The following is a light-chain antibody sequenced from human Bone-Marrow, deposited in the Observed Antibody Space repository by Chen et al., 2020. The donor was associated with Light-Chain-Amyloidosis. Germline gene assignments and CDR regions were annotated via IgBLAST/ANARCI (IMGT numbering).Light chain of an antibody. CDR3: SSYAGGTTFVI. V-gene: IGLV2-23*02. Sequence: QPALTQPASGSGSPGQSITIPCTVPSSDVGIYNLVSCYHQHPGKVPNLMIYDDSKRPSGVSDRFSGSKSGNTASLTISGLQAEDEADYYCSSYAGGTTFVIFGGGTKLTVL. CDR2: DDS. J-gene: IGLJ2*01. CDR1: SSDVGIYNL.